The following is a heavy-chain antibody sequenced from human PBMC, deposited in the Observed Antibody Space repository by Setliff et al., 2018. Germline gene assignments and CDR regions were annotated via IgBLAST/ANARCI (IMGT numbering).Heavy chain of an antibody. J-gene: IGHJ6*02. D-gene: IGHD3-3*01. CDR3: ARDPRQNDNFWSGYYYYYYYGMDV. CDR1: GYTFTSYA. V-gene: IGHV1-3*01. CDR2: INAGNGNT. Sequence: ASVKVSCKTSGYTFTSYAMHWVRQAPGQRLEWMGWINAGNGNTKYSQKFQGRVTITRDTSASTAYMELSSLRSEDTAVYYCARDPRQNDNFWSGYYYYYYYGMDVWGQGTTVTVSS.